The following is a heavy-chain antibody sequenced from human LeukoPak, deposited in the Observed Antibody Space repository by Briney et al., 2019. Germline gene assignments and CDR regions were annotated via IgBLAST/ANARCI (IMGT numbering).Heavy chain of an antibody. Sequence: ASVKVSCKASGYTFTSYGISWVRQAPGQGPEWMGWISAYNGNTNYAQKLQGRVTMTTDTSTSTAYMELRSLRSDDTAVYYCARDVYDFWSGYYGYWGQGTLVTVSS. CDR3: ARDVYDFWSGYYGY. J-gene: IGHJ4*02. CDR1: GYTFTSYG. CDR2: ISAYNGNT. D-gene: IGHD3-3*01. V-gene: IGHV1-18*01.